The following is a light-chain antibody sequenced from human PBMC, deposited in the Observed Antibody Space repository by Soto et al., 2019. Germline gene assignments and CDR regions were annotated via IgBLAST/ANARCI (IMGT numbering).Light chain of an antibody. V-gene: IGLV1-44*01. J-gene: IGLJ1*01. CDR2: HSN. Sequence: QSVLTQPPSASGTPGQRVTISCSGSSSNIGSNTVNWYQQLPGTAPKLLIYHSNQRPSGVPDRFSGSKYGTSASLAISGLQSEDETHYYCSSYTSSRAYVFGIGTKLTVL. CDR3: SSYTSSRAYV. CDR1: SSNIGSNT.